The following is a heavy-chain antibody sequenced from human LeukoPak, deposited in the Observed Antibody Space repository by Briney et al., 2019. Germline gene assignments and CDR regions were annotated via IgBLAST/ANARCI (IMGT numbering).Heavy chain of an antibody. CDR2: ISSSSSYI. V-gene: IGHV3-21*04. Sequence: GGSLRLSCAASGFTFSSYSMNWVRQAPGKGLEWVSSISSSSSYIYYADSVKGRFTISRDNSKNMLYLQMKSLRAEDTAVYYCAKYYGLGINDYWGQGTLVTVSS. CDR3: AKYYGLGINDY. J-gene: IGHJ4*02. D-gene: IGHD3-10*01. CDR1: GFTFSSYS.